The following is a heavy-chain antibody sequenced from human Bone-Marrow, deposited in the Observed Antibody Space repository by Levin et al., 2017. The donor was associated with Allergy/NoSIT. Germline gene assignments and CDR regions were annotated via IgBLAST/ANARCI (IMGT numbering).Heavy chain of an antibody. Sequence: SETLSLTCAVYGGSFTSYYWTWLRQPPGKGLEWVGEIYHTGSSTYNVSLESRVTISVDTSKNQFSLDLTSVTAADTAVYYCARGRLARRPFFDSWGQGSLVTVTS. J-gene: IGHJ4*02. D-gene: IGHD6-19*01. CDR2: IYHTGSS. V-gene: IGHV4-34*01. CDR1: GGSFTSYY. CDR3: ARGRLARRPFFDS.